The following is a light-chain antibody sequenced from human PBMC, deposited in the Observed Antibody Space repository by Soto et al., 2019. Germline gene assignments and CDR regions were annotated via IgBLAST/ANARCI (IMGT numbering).Light chain of an antibody. CDR1: QSVNIY. J-gene: IGKJ1*01. CDR2: NAF. Sequence: EIVMTQSPATLSVSPGEGATLSCRASQSVNIYLAWYQQKPGQAPRLLINNAFNRATDIPARFSGSGSGTDFTLTISSLEPEDFAVYYCQQRSNWPWTFGQGTKVDIK. V-gene: IGKV3-11*01. CDR3: QQRSNWPWT.